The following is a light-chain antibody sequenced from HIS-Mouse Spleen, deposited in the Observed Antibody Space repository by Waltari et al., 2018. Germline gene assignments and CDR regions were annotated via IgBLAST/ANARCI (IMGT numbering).Light chain of an antibody. CDR3: CSYAGSYTWV. Sequence: ISCTGTSSDVGGYNYVSWYQQHPGKAPKLMIYDVSKRPSGVPDRFSGSKSGNTASLTISGLQAEDEADYYCCSYAGSYTWVFGGGTKLTVL. V-gene: IGLV2-11*01. CDR2: DVS. J-gene: IGLJ3*02. CDR1: SSDVGGYNY.